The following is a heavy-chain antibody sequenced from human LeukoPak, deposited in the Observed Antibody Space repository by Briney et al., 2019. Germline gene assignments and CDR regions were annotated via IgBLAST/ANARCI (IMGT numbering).Heavy chain of an antibody. J-gene: IGHJ3*02. CDR2: INSDGSST. D-gene: IGHD3-22*01. CDR1: GFTFSSYW. Sequence: GGSLRLSCAASGFTFSSYWMHWVRQAPGKGLVWVSRINSDGSSTSYADSVKGRFIISRDNAKNTLYLQMNSLRAEDTAVYYCARDRYYDRSDDAFDIWGQGTMVTVSS. CDR3: ARDRYYDRSDDAFDI. V-gene: IGHV3-74*01.